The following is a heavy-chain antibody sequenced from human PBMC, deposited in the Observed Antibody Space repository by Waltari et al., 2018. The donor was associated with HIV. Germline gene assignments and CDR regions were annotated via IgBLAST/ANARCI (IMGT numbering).Heavy chain of an antibody. CDR1: GYMFTNFG. CDR3: AREGTFDI. Sequence: QGHLVQSGAEMRKPGAPVKVSCEASGYMFTNFGISWVRQAPGQGLEWMGRISNYNGNTNYAQKFRGRVTMTTDPSVSTAYMELRTLKSDDTATYYCAREGTFDIWGQGTMVTVSS. J-gene: IGHJ3*02. V-gene: IGHV1-18*01. CDR2: ISNYNGNT.